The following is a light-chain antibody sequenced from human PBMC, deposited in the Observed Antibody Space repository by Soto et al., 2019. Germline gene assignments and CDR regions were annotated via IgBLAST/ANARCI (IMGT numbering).Light chain of an antibody. J-gene: IGLJ3*02. CDR2: DTH. CDR3: HLYYNGGRRV. Sequence: QAVVTQEPSLIVSPGGTVTLTCGSSTGTVTSGHYPYWFQQKPGQAPRTLIFDTHNKHSWTPVRFSGSLLGGKAALTLSGAQPEDEADYYCHLYYNGGRRVFGGGTKLTVL. V-gene: IGLV7-46*01. CDR1: TGTVTSGHY.